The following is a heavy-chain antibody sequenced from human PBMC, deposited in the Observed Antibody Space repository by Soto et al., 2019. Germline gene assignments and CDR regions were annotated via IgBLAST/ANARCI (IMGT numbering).Heavy chain of an antibody. V-gene: IGHV3-23*01. D-gene: IGHD6-25*01. J-gene: IGHJ4*02. CDR1: GFTFSSYA. Sequence: EVQLLESGGGLVQPGRSLRLSCAASGFTFSSYAMSWVRQAPGKGLEWVSAISGSGGTTYYAASVKGRFTISRDNSKNTLFLYMNSLRAEDTAVYYCAKFFVETGGSSGWPWTFHYWGQGTLVTVSS. CDR3: AKFFVETGGSSGWPWTFHY. CDR2: ISGSGGTT.